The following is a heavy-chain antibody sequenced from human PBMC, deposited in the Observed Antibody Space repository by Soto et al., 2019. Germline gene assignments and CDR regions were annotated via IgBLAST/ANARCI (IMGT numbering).Heavy chain of an antibody. CDR1: GFTLSSYG. V-gene: IGHV3-33*01. CDR2: IWYDGSNK. J-gene: IGHJ6*02. D-gene: IGHD2-15*01. Sequence: PEGSLRLSCAASGFTLSSYGMHWVRQAPGKGLEWVAVIWYDGSNKYYADSVKGRFTISRDNYKNTLYLQMNSLRAEDTAVYYCARMETHLVAYYYGMDVWGQGTTVTVSS. CDR3: ARMETHLVAYYYGMDV.